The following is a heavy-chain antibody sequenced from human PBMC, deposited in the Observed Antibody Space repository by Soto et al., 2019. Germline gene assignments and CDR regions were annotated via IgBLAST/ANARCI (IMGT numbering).Heavy chain of an antibody. CDR3: ARLRYSSSYVFDY. V-gene: IGHV3-7*01. Sequence: GGSPRISCAACGFTFCSYWMSWVRQEPGKGLEWVANIKQDGSEKYYVDSVKGRFTISGDNAKNSLYLQMNSLRAEDTAVYYCARLRYSSSYVFDYWGQGTLVTVSS. CDR2: IKQDGSEK. D-gene: IGHD6-6*01. J-gene: IGHJ4*02. CDR1: GFTFCSYW.